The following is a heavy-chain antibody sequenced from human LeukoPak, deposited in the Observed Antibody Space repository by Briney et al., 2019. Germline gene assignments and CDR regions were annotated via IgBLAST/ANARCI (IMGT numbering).Heavy chain of an antibody. Sequence: GGSLRLSCTASGFNFRSDWMSWVRQAPGRGLEWVANIKPDEGEKFYLDSVKGRFTVSRDNAKNSLYLQMNSLRAEDTALYYCASAGLTYGSGSYFVYWGQGTLVTVSS. CDR1: GFNFRSDW. CDR2: IKPDEGEK. J-gene: IGHJ4*02. V-gene: IGHV3-7*03. D-gene: IGHD3-10*01. CDR3: ASAGLTYGSGSYFVY.